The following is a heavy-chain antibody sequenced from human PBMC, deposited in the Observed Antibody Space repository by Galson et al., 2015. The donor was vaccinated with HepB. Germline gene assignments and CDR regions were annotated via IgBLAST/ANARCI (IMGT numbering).Heavy chain of an antibody. Sequence: SLRLSCAVSGFIFQSYAMHWVRQAPGKGLEWVAVISYDGGDKNYADSVKGRFAISRDDSRNTLYLQMNSLRAEDTAVYYCARDFRVVVIAIPDYWGQGTLVTVSS. CDR1: GFIFQSYA. J-gene: IGHJ4*02. D-gene: IGHD2-21*01. CDR2: ISYDGGDK. CDR3: ARDFRVVVIAIPDY. V-gene: IGHV3-30*09.